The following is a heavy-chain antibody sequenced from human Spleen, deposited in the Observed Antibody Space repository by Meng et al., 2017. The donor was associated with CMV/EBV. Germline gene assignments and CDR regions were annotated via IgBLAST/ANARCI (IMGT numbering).Heavy chain of an antibody. J-gene: IGHJ5*02. V-gene: IGHV1-2*02. CDR3: VRVPAMLGVLSWFDP. D-gene: IGHD2-8*01. CDR2: IDPNSGDT. CDR1: GYTFTGYY. Sequence: ASVKVSCKTSGYTFTGYYMHWVRQAPGQGLEWMGWIDPNSGDTNYERKFQGRVTVTTDTSTSTAYMELTSLTSDDAAVYYCVRVPAMLGVLSWFDPWGQGTLVTVSS.